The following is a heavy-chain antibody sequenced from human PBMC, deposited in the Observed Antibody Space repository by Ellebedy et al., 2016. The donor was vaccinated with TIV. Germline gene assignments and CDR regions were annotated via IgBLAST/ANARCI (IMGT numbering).Heavy chain of an antibody. CDR1: GLTFNNYG. V-gene: IGHV3-33*01. D-gene: IGHD4/OR15-4a*01. CDR3: AREVLGGQGDMDV. Sequence: SLKISCVASGLTFNNYGLHSVRQAPGKGLEWVALIWSDGSLNYYADSVKGRFTLSRDSSKNTLYLQMNSLRADDTALYYCAREVLGGQGDMDVWGQGTAVTVSS. CDR2: IWSDGSLN. J-gene: IGHJ6*02.